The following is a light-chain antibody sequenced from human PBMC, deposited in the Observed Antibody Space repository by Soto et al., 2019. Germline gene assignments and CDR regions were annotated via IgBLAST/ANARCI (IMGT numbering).Light chain of an antibody. CDR3: CSYAGNSGV. CDR2: EVS. CDR1: SSDVGSYNF. J-gene: IGLJ3*02. Sequence: QSALTQPGSVSGSPGQSIIISCTGTSSDVGSYNFVSWYQQHPGKAPKLMIYEVSKRPSGVSNRFSGSKSGNTASLTISGLQPEDGADYYCCSYAGNSGVFGGGTKLTVL. V-gene: IGLV2-23*02.